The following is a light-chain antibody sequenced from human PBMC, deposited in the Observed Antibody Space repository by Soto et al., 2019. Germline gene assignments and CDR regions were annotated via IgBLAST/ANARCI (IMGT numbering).Light chain of an antibody. CDR1: SSDVGGYNY. CDR2: DVS. CDR3: SSYAGSNFYV. J-gene: IGLJ1*01. Sequence: QSALTQPPSASGSPGQSVTISCTGTSSDVGGYNYVSWYQHHPGKAPKFIIYDVSKRPSGVPDRFSGSKSGNTASLPVSGLQAEDEGDYYCSSYAGSNFYVFGTGTKVTVL. V-gene: IGLV2-8*01.